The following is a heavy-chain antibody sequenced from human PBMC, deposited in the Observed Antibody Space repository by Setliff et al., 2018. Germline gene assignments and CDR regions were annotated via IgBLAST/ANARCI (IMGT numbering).Heavy chain of an antibody. CDR3: ATPRSGIIDAFDI. V-gene: IGHV1-3*01. CDR1: GYTFTSYS. D-gene: IGHD2-15*01. Sequence: GASVKVSCKASGYTFTSYSMHWVRQAPGQSLEWMGWINAGNGNTKYSQKFQGRVTITRDTSASTAYMELSSLRSEDTAVYFCATPRSGIIDAFDIWGQGTMVTVSS. J-gene: IGHJ3*02. CDR2: INAGNGNT.